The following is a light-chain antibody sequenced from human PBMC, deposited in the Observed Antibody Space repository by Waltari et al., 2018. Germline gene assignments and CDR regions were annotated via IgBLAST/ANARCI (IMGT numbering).Light chain of an antibody. V-gene: IGKV4-1*01. J-gene: IGKJ2*01. CDR2: WAS. Sequence: DTVVIQSPDSLAVSLGERATINCKSSQSVLYSSNNRTYLAWYQQKPGQPPRLLIYWASTRESGVPERFSGSGSGTDVTLVISSLQAEDVGVYYCQQYAFIPHTFGRGTKLEIK. CDR1: QSVLYSSNNRTY. CDR3: QQYAFIPHT.